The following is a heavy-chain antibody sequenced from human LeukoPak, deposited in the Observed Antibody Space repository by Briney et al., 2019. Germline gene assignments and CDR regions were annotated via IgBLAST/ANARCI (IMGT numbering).Heavy chain of an antibody. CDR1: GFTFSSYA. D-gene: IGHD1-26*01. CDR3: AKRVNSGSYSFDY. J-gene: IGHJ4*02. CDR2: IIGSGGST. Sequence: PTGGSLRLSCAASGFTFSSYAMSWVRQAPGKGLEWVSAIIGSGGSTYYADSVKGRFTISRDNSKNTLYLQMNSLRAEDTAVYYCAKRVNSGSYSFDYWGQGTLVTVSS. V-gene: IGHV3-23*01.